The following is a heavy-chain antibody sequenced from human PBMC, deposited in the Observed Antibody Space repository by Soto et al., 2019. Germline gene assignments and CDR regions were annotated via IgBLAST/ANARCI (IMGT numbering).Heavy chain of an antibody. CDR3: ARSRIWYYMDV. CDR2: IYYSGST. V-gene: IGHV4-59*01. Sequence: SETLSLTCTVSGGSISSYYWSWIRQPPGKGLEWIGYIYYSGSTNYNPSLKSRVTISVDTSKNQFSLKLSSVTAADTAVYYCARSRIWYYMDVWGKGTTVTVS. CDR1: GGSISSYY. D-gene: IGHD2-15*01. J-gene: IGHJ6*03.